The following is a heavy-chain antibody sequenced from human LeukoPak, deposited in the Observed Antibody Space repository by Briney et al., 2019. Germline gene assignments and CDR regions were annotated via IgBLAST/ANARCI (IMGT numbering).Heavy chain of an antibody. D-gene: IGHD4-11*01. CDR2: IYTSGST. CDR1: GGSISSYY. V-gene: IGHV4-4*09. Sequence: LETLSLTCTVSGGSISSYYWSWIRQPPGKGLEWIGYIYTSGSTNYNPSLKSRVTISVDTSKNQFSLKLSSVTAADTAVYYCARHGYSNYAAGRARFPTPYDYWGQGTLVTVSS. CDR3: ARHGYSNYAAGRARFPTPYDY. J-gene: IGHJ4*02.